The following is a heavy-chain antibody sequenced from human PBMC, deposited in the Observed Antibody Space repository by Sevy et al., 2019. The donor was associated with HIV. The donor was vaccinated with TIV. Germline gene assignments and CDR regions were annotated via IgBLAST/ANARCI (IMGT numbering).Heavy chain of an antibody. Sequence: ASVKVSCKVSGNTLTEVSMHWVRQAPGKGLEWMAGFDPEDGETIYAQKFEGRVTLTEDTSTDTSYMELSSLRSEETAVYYCASSRDYYDNSGPNFDYWGQGILVTVSS. CDR2: FDPEDGET. D-gene: IGHD3-22*01. V-gene: IGHV1-24*01. CDR3: ASSRDYYDNSGPNFDY. CDR1: GNTLTEVS. J-gene: IGHJ4*02.